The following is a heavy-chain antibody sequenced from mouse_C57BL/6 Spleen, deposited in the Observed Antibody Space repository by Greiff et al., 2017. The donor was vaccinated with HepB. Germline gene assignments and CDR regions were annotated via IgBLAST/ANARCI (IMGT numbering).Heavy chain of an antibody. CDR1: GYTFTSYW. Sequence: QVQLQQPGAELVKPGASVKLSCKASGYTFTSYWLHWVKQRPGQGLEWIGMIHPNSGSTNYNEKFKSKATMTVDKSSSTAYMQLSSLTSEDSAVDDGARGNYYAMDYWGQGTSVTVSS. CDR3: ARGNYYAMDY. CDR2: IHPNSGST. J-gene: IGHJ4*01. V-gene: IGHV1-64*01.